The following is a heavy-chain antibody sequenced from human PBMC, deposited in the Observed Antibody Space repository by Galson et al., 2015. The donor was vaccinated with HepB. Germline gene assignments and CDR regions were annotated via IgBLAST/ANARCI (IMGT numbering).Heavy chain of an antibody. CDR2: INPSCGST. Sequence: SVKVSCKASGYTFTSYYINWVRQAPGQGLEWMGIINPSCGSTSYAQKFQGRVTMTRDTSTSTVYMELSSLRSEDTAVYYCARKCVWYSSSWYYYYGMDVWGQGTTVTVSS. V-gene: IGHV1-46*01. CDR3: ARKCVWYSSSWYYYYGMDV. CDR1: GYTFTSYY. J-gene: IGHJ6*02. D-gene: IGHD6-13*01.